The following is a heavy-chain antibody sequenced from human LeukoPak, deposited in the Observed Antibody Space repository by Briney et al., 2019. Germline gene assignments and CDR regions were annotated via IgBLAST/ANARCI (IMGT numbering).Heavy chain of an antibody. CDR2: IDPNSGGT. V-gene: IGHV1-2*02. D-gene: IGHD3-3*01. Sequence: ASVKVSCKASGYTFTGYYMHWVRQAPGQGLEWMGWIDPNSGGTNYAQKFQGRVTMTRDTSISTAYMELSRLRSDDTAVYYCAREGFVLEGFQGAFDIWGQGTMVTVSS. CDR1: GYTFTGYY. J-gene: IGHJ3*02. CDR3: AREGFVLEGFQGAFDI.